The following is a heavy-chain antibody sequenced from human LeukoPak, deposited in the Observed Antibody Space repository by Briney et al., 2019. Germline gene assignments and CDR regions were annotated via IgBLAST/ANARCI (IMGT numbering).Heavy chain of an antibody. V-gene: IGHV1-18*01. D-gene: IGHD2-15*01. CDR3: ARGPHSIRIRYFDY. Sequence: APVKVSCKASGYTFVSCSINWLRQAPGQELEWMGWISAYNGNKNYAQKLQGRVTMTTETSTSTAYMELRSLRSDDTAVYYCARGPHSIRIRYFDYWGQGTLVTVSS. CDR2: ISAYNGNK. CDR1: GYTFVSCS. J-gene: IGHJ4*02.